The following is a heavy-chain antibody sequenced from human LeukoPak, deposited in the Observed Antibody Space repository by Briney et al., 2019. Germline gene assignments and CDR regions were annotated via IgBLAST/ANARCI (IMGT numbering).Heavy chain of an antibody. CDR3: ARGFLTHYDNSGNYYRVSPFDY. CDR2: INDSGRP. J-gene: IGHJ4*02. V-gene: IGHV4-34*01. Sequence: SETLSLTCGVYGGSFSGYHWSWIRKAPGKGLEWIGEINDSGRPNYSPSLKSRVTISVDTSKKQLSLKLTSVTAADTAVYYCARGFLTHYDNSGNYYRVSPFDYWGQGTLVTVSS. CDR1: GGSFSGYH. D-gene: IGHD3-22*01.